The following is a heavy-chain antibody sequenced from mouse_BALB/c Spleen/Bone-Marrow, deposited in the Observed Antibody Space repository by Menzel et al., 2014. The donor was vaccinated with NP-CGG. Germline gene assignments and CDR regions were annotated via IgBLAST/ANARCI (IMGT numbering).Heavy chain of an antibody. D-gene: IGHD2-2*01. Sequence: VQLQQSGAELAGPGASVKMSCKASGYTFDYYTVQWVKQRPGQGLEWIGYINPSSGYTNYNQKFKDKATLTADKSSSTASMQLSSLTSEDSAVYYCAREVYGSWFAYWGQGTLVTVSA. CDR1: GYTFDYYT. CDR3: AREVYGSWFAY. J-gene: IGHJ3*01. CDR2: INPSSGYT. V-gene: IGHV1-4*01.